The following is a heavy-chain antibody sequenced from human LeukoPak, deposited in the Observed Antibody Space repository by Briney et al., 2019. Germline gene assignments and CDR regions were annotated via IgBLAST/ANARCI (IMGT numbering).Heavy chain of an antibody. CDR2: IRSDGSSS. CDR3: ARAGSGSYYASAY. J-gene: IGHJ4*02. Sequence: GGSLRLSCAASGFNFSAYWMHWVRQTPGKGLVWVSGIRSDGSSSNYADSVKGRFTISRDNAKNTLFLQMNSLRAEDTAVYYCARAGSGSYYASAYWGQGTLVTVSS. V-gene: IGHV3-74*01. CDR1: GFNFSAYW. D-gene: IGHD1-26*01.